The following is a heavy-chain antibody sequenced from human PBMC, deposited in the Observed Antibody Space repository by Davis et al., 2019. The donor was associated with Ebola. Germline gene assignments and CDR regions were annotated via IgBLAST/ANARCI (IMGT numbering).Heavy chain of an antibody. D-gene: IGHD1-26*01. CDR1: GGSISSGSYY. CDR2: VYTSGSI. Sequence: SETLSLTCTVSGGSISSGSYYWSWLRQPAGKTLEWIGHVYTSGSIDYNPSLRSRVTMSVDTSKNQFSLKLSSVTAADTAVYSCARESDAVRASTTDDAFDVWGQGTMVTVSS. V-gene: IGHV4-61*09. J-gene: IGHJ3*01. CDR3: ARESDAVRASTTDDAFDV.